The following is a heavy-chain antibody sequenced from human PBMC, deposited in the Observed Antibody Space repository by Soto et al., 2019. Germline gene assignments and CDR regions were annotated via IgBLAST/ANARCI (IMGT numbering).Heavy chain of an antibody. CDR1: GGSISSGDYY. J-gene: IGHJ3*02. V-gene: IGHV4-30-4*01. Sequence: QVQLQESGPGLVKPSQTLSLTCTVSGGSISSGDYYWSWIRQPPGKGLEWIGYIYYSGSTYYKSSLKSRVIISIDTSKNQFSLNLSSVTAADTAVYYCARKGWPDVFDIWGQGAMVTFSS. CDR3: ARKGWPDVFDI. CDR2: IYYSGST.